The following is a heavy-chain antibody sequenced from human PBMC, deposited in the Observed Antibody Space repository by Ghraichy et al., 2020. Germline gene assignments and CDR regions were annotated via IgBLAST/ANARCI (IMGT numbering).Heavy chain of an antibody. Sequence: SETLSLTCAVSGGSISSGGYSWSWIRQPPGKGLEWIGYIYHSGSTYYNPSLKSRVTISVDRSKNQFSLKLSSVTAADTAVYYCARDRSGALTPLGQETLVTVSS. CDR2: IYHSGST. J-gene: IGHJ5*02. CDR1: GGSISSGGYS. V-gene: IGHV4-30-2*01. CDR3: ARDRSGALTP. D-gene: IGHD2-21*02.